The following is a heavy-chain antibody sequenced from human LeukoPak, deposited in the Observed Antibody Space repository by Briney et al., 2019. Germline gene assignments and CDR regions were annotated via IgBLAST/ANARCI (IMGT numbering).Heavy chain of an antibody. D-gene: IGHD2-2*01. CDR3: AKEEVPNDY. CDR2: ISGSGGGT. V-gene: IGHV3-23*01. Sequence: GGSLRLSCAASGFSFSNYGVNWVRQTPGKGLEWVSAISGSGGGTFYAPSVKGRFTISRDNSKSTLFLQMNSLRAEDTAVYYCAKEEVPNDYWGQGTLVTVSS. CDR1: GFSFSNYG. J-gene: IGHJ4*02.